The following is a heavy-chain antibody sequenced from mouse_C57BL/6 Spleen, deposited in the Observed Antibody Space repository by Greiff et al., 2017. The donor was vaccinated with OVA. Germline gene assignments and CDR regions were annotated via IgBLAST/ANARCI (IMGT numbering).Heavy chain of an antibody. D-gene: IGHD1-1*02. V-gene: IGHV1-82*01. CDR2: IYPGDGDT. J-gene: IGHJ3*01. CDR1: GYAFSSSW. Sequence: VQLQQSGPELVKPGASVKISCKASGYAFSSSWMNWVKQRPGKGLEWIGRIYPGDGDTNYNGKFKGKATLTADKSSSTAYMQLSSLTSEDSAVYFCARGGDYYRFAYWGQGTLVTVSA. CDR3: ARGGDYYRFAY.